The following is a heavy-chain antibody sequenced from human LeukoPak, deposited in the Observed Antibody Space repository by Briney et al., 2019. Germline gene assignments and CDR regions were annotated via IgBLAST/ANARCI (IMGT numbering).Heavy chain of an antibody. V-gene: IGHV1-46*01. D-gene: IGHD3-16*02. Sequence: ASVKVSCKASGYTLTNYYMHWVRQAPGQGLEWMGIINPSGGSTTYAQKFQGRVTMTRDMSTSTVYMELSSLRSEDTAVYYCATVPPAARYTGGYFDLWGRGTLVTVSS. CDR3: ATVPPAARYTGGYFDL. CDR1: GYTLTNYY. CDR2: INPSGGST. J-gene: IGHJ2*01.